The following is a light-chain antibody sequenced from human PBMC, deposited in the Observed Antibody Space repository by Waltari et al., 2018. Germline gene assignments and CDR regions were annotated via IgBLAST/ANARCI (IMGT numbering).Light chain of an antibody. Sequence: EIVMTQSPATLSVSPGERATLSCRASESVINSLAWYQQRPGQAPRLLFYDASTRATGIPDRFSGSGSGTDFTLTISRLEPEDFAVYYCQQYDSSPFTFGPGTKVDIK. CDR2: DAS. V-gene: IGKV3-20*01. CDR1: ESVINS. J-gene: IGKJ3*01. CDR3: QQYDSSPFT.